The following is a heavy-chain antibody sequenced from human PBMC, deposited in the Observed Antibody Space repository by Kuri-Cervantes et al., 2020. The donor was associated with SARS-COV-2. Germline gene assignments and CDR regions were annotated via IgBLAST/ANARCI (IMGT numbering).Heavy chain of an antibody. J-gene: IGHJ4*02. Sequence: ASVKVSCKTSGHTFTYRYLHWVRQAPGQALEWMGWISAYNGNTNYAQKLQGRVTMTTDTSTSTAYMELRSLRSDDTAVYYCARDQGVDTAMVDFDYWGQGTLVTVSS. V-gene: IGHV1-18*04. CDR3: ARDQGVDTAMVDFDY. CDR2: ISAYNGNT. CDR1: GHTFTYRY. D-gene: IGHD5-18*01.